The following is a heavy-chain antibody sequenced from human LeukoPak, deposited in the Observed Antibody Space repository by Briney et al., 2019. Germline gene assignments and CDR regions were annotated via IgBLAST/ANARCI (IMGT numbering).Heavy chain of an antibody. D-gene: IGHD4-17*01. J-gene: IGHJ6*02. CDR2: ISGSGGST. CDR1: GFTFSSYA. Sequence: GGSLRLSCAASGFTFSSYAMSWVRQAPGKGLEWVSAISGSGGSTYYADSVKGRFTISRDNSKNTLYLQMNSLRAEDTAVYYCARDLYGDYPLVGYGMDVWGQGTTVTVSS. V-gene: IGHV3-23*01. CDR3: ARDLYGDYPLVGYGMDV.